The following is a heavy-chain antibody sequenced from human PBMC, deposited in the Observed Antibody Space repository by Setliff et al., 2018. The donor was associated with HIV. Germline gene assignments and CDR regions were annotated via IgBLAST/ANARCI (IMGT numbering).Heavy chain of an antibody. CDR3: ARPRRGLADAFDI. CDR1: GYSFTSYW. D-gene: IGHD3-9*01. CDR2: IYPGDSDT. V-gene: IGHV5-51*01. Sequence: SLKISCKGSGYSFTSYWIGWVRQMPGKGLEWMGIIYPGDSDTRYSPSFQGQVTISADKSISPAYLQWSSLKASDTAMYYCARPRRGLADAFDIWGQGTMVTVSS. J-gene: IGHJ3*02.